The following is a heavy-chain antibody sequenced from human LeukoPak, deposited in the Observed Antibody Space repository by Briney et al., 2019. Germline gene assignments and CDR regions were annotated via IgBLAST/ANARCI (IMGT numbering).Heavy chain of an antibody. CDR2: VYYSGTT. V-gene: IGHV4-39*07. CDR3: ARDWELGH. J-gene: IGHJ4*02. CDR1: GGSISNSSYY. Sequence: PSETLSLTCTVSGGSISNSSYYWGWIRQPPGKGLEWIGSVYYSGTTYYNPSLKSRVTISVDMSKNQFSLRLTSMTAADTAVYYCARDWELGHWGRGILVTVTS. D-gene: IGHD1-26*01.